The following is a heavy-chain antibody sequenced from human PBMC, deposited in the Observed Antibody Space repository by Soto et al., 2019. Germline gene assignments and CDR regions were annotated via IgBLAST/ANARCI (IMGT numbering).Heavy chain of an antibody. J-gene: IGHJ6*02. V-gene: IGHV4-30-2*01. CDR2: IYHSGTT. D-gene: IGHD3-10*01. CDR1: GGSINNERHS. CDR3: ARDVRFGGMDV. Sequence: SETLSLTCAVSGGSINNERHSCSWVRQPPGRGLEWIGFIYHSGTTYYNPSLKSRVAMSVDRSKNQFSLNLTSLTAADTAVYYCARDVRFGGMDVWGQGTTVTVSS.